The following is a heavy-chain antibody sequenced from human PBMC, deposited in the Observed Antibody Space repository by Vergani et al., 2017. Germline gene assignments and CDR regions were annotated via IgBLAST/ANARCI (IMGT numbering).Heavy chain of an antibody. J-gene: IGHJ4*02. CDR1: GGTFSSYA. Sequence: QVQLVQSGAEVKKPGSSVKVSCKASGGTFSSYAISWVRQAPGQGLEWMGGIIPIFGTANYAQKFQGRVTITADESTSTAYMELSSLRSEDTAVYYCARDADYGGNSGFPFDYWGQGTLVTVSS. CDR3: ARDADYGGNSGFPFDY. V-gene: IGHV1-69*12. CDR2: IIPIFGTA. D-gene: IGHD4-23*01.